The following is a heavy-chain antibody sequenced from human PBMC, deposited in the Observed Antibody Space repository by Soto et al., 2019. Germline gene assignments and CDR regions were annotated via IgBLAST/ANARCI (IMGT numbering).Heavy chain of an antibody. CDR2: IYYSGST. D-gene: IGHD3-22*01. V-gene: IGHV4-61*01. J-gene: IGHJ4*02. CDR1: GGSVSSGSYY. Sequence: SETLSLTCTVSGGSVSSGSYYWSWIRQPPGKGLEWIGYIYYSGSTNYNPSLKSRVTISVDTSKNQFSLKLSSVTAADTAVYYCARVPLYYYDSSGSPGAFFFDYWGQGTMVTVYS. CDR3: ARVPLYYYDSSGSPGAFFFDY.